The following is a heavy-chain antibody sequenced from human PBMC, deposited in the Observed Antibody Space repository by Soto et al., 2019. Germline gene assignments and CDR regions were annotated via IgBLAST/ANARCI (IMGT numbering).Heavy chain of an antibody. CDR3: GRDVYSGTWTTEEDV. D-gene: IGHD5-12*01. Sequence: GGSLRLSCAASGFTFSDHYMDWVRQAPGKGLEWVGRSRNKVNSYTTEYAASVKGRFTVSRDDSKNSLYLQMNSLKIEDTAVYYCGRDVYSGTWTTEEDVWGQGTTVTVS. V-gene: IGHV3-72*01. CDR1: GFTFSDHY. CDR2: SRNKVNSYTT. J-gene: IGHJ6*02.